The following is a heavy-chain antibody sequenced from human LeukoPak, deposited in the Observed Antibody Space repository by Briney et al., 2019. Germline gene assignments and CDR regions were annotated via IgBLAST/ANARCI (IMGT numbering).Heavy chain of an antibody. V-gene: IGHV3-48*01. J-gene: IGHJ4*02. CDR1: GFPFSSYS. CDR3: VRVKGTYFDF. CDR2: ISASGSNI. D-gene: IGHD1-1*01. Sequence: GGSLRPSCAASGFPFSSYSMNWVRQAPGQGLEWVSYISASGSNIYYLDSVRGRFTVSRDNAMNSLFLQMDRPRAEDTAVYYCVRVKGTYFDFWGQGTLVTVSS.